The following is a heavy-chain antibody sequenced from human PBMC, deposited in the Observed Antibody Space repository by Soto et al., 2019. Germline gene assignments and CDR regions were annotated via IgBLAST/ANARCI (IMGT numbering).Heavy chain of an antibody. CDR2: ISGSGGST. CDR1: GFTFSSYA. J-gene: IGHJ4*02. Sequence: GGSLRLSCAASGFTFSSYAMSWVRQAPGKGLEWVSAISGSGGSTYYADSVKGRFTISRDNSKNTLYLQMNSLRAEDTAVYYCAKVVQSGYSYGHHRIDYWGQGTLVTVSS. V-gene: IGHV3-23*01. CDR3: AKVVQSGYSYGHHRIDY. D-gene: IGHD5-18*01.